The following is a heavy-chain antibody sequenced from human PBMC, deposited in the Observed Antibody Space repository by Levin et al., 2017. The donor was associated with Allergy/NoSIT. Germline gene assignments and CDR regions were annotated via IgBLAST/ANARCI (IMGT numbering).Heavy chain of an antibody. Sequence: PGGSLRLSCAASGFTFSSYAMSWVRQAPGKGLEWVSAVSGSGGSTYYADSVKGRFTISRDNSKNTLYVQMNNLRAEDTAVYYCAKDRQGSHFDYWGQGTLVTVSS. CDR1: GFTFSSYA. V-gene: IGHV3-23*01. CDR2: VSGSGGST. D-gene: IGHD6-6*01. CDR3: AKDRQGSHFDY. J-gene: IGHJ4*02.